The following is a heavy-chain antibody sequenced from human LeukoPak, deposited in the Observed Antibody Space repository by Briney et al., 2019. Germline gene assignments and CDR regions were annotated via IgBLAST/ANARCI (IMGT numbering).Heavy chain of an antibody. J-gene: IGHJ6*02. V-gene: IGHV3-48*01. D-gene: IGHD1/OR15-1a*01. CDR2: ISSSSTI. Sequence: PGGSLRLSCAASGFTFSSYSMNWVRQAPGEGLEGVSYISSSSTIYYADSVKGRFTISRDNAKNSLYLQMNSLRAEDTAVYYCARAFKLGQYYYGMDVWGQGTTVTVSS. CDR1: GFTFSSYS. CDR3: ARAFKLGQYYYGMDV.